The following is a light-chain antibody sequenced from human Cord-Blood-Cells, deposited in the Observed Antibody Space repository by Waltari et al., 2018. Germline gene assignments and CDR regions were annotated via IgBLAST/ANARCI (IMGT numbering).Light chain of an antibody. CDR2: DAS. CDR3: QQRSNWPHT. J-gene: IGKJ2*01. CDR1: QSVSSY. Sequence: EIVLTQSPATLSLSPGERATLSCRAHQSVSSYLAWYQQKPVQAPRLLIYDASNRATGIPARFSGSGSGTDFTLTISSLEPEDFAVYYCQQRSNWPHTFGQGTKLEIK. V-gene: IGKV3-11*01.